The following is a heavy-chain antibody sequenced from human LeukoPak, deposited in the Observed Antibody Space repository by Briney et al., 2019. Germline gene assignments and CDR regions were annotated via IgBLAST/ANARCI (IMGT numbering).Heavy chain of an antibody. CDR1: GFTFSSYE. CDR2: ISSSGSTI. Sequence: GGSLRLSCAASGFTFSSYEMNWVRQAPGKGLEWVSYISSSGSTIYYADSVKGRFTISRDNAKNSLYLQMNSLRAEDTAVYYCAGRRGGDCSPTAFDIWGQGTMVTVSS. J-gene: IGHJ3*02. V-gene: IGHV3-48*03. D-gene: IGHD2-21*02. CDR3: AGRRGGDCSPTAFDI.